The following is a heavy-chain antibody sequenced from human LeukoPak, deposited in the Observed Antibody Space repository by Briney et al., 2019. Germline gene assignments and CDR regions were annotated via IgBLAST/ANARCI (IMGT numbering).Heavy chain of an antibody. CDR3: ASGIECSSSDY. J-gene: IGHJ4*02. D-gene: IGHD6-6*01. CDR1: GGSISSYY. V-gene: IGHV4-4*07. Sequence: SETLSLTCTVSGGSISSYYWSWIRQPAGKGLEWIGRIYTSGSTNYNPSLKSRATMSVDTSKNQFSLKLSSVTAADTAVYYCASGIECSSSDYWGQGTLVTVSS. CDR2: IYTSGST.